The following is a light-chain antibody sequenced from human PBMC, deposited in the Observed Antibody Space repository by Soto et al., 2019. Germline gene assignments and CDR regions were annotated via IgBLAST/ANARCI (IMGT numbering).Light chain of an antibody. CDR1: QGIKND. Sequence: AIQMTQSPSSLSASVGDRVTITCRASQGIKNDLDWYQQKPGKAPKLLISAASSLESGVPSRFSGSGSGTDFTLTITSLQPEDFATYYCLQDYNYPFTFGGGTRVEVK. V-gene: IGKV1-6*01. J-gene: IGKJ4*01. CDR3: LQDYNYPFT. CDR2: AAS.